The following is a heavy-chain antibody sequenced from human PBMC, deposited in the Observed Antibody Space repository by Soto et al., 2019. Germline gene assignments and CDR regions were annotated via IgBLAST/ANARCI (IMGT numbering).Heavy chain of an antibody. CDR3: ARGSYGDYVDYYYGMDV. Sequence: SHTLSLTCDMSGDGVFSNSTAWHWIKQSPSRGLEWLGRTYYRSKWYNDYAVSVKSRITINPDTSKNQFSLQLNSVTPEDTAVYYCARGSYGDYVDYYYGMDVWGQGTTVTVSS. V-gene: IGHV6-1*01. D-gene: IGHD4-17*01. CDR2: TYYRSKWYN. J-gene: IGHJ6*02. CDR1: GDGVFSNSTA.